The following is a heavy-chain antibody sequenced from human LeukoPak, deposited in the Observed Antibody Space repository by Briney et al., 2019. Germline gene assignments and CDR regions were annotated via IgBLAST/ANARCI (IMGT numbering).Heavy chain of an antibody. Sequence: GRSLRLSCAASGFTFSSYAMSWVRQAPGEGLEWVSAISGSAAKKYYADSVRGRFTISRDNSKNTLFLQMNSLRAEDTAVYYCAKEDGGTGAFDIWGQGTMITVSS. CDR2: ISGSAAKK. J-gene: IGHJ3*02. V-gene: IGHV3-23*01. D-gene: IGHD1-1*01. CDR1: GFTFSSYA. CDR3: AKEDGGTGAFDI.